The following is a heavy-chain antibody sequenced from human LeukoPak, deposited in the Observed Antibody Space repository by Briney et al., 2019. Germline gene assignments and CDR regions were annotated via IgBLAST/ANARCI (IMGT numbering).Heavy chain of an antibody. J-gene: IGHJ4*02. CDR2: IYPGDSDT. V-gene: IGHV5-51*01. CDR1: GYSFTNYW. CDR3: ARRSSGSYPD. Sequence: GESLQISCQGSGYSFTNYWIGWVRQMPGKGLEWMGIIYPGDSDTRYSPSSQGQVTISADKSISTAYLQWSSLKASDTAMYYCARRSSGSYPDWGQGTLVIVSS. D-gene: IGHD3-10*01.